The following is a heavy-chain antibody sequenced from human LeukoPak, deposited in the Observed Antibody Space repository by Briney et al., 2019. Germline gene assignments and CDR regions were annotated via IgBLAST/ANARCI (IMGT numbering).Heavy chain of an antibody. CDR2: IYYRGST. CDR3: ARGQWESYDSSGYFYHWFDP. V-gene: IGHV4-39*07. J-gene: IGHJ5*02. CDR1: GVSISSSTYY. Sequence: PSETLSLTCTVSGVSISSSTYYWGWIRQPPGRGLEWIGSIYYRGSTYYNPSLKSRVSISVDTSKNQFSLNLSSVTAADTALYFCARGQWESYDSSGYFYHWFDPWGQGTLVTVSS. D-gene: IGHD3-22*01.